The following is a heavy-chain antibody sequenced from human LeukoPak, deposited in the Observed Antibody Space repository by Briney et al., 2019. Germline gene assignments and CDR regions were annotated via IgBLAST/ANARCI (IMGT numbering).Heavy chain of an antibody. Sequence: PGGSLRLSCAASGFTFSSYSMNWVRQAPGKGLEWVSYISSSSSTIYYADSVKGRFTISRDNAKNSLYLQMNSLRAEDTAVYYCARDPSHTTYYYDSSGYYGGVYWGQGTLVTVSS. J-gene: IGHJ4*02. V-gene: IGHV3-48*04. CDR3: ARDPSHTTYYYDSSGYYGGVY. CDR1: GFTFSSYS. CDR2: ISSSSSTI. D-gene: IGHD3-22*01.